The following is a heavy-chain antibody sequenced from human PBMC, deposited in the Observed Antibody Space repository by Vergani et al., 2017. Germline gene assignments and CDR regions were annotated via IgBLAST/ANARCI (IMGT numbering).Heavy chain of an antibody. D-gene: IGHD3-10*01. V-gene: IGHV5-51*01. CDR2: IYPGDSEV. CDR1: GYTFTSYY. Sequence: VQLVQSGAEVKKPGASVKVSCKASGYTFTSYYMHWVRQAPGQGLEWMVIIYPGDSEVKSNPTFRGQVIFSVDTSVNTAYLQWRSLQASDTATYFCASGGHGSENGGALQLWGQGTNITVSS. J-gene: IGHJ3*01. CDR3: ASGGHGSENGGALQL.